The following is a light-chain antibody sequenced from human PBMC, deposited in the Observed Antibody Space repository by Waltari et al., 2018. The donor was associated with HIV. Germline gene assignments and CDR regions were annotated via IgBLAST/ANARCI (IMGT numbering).Light chain of an antibody. J-gene: IGKJ3*01. CDR1: ESVSNY. CDR2: GAF. Sequence: ELVFTQSPATLSLSPGERATLSCRASESVSNYLAWYQQKPGQAPRLLIYGAFNRATGIPARFSASGSGTDFTLTISSLEPEDFAVYYCQHRNNWAVFGPGTKVDI. CDR3: QHRNNWAV. V-gene: IGKV3-11*01.